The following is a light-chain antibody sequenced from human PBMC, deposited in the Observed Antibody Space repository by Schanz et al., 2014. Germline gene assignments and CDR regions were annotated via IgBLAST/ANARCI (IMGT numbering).Light chain of an antibody. CDR2: DAS. CDR3: QQYNNWPLT. J-gene: IGKJ4*01. V-gene: IGKV3D-15*01. CDR1: QTVSSN. Sequence: EIVMTQSPATLSVSPGEGATLSCRASQTVSSNLAWYQQQPGQAPRLLIYDASNRATGIPARFSGSGSGTDFTLTISSLDPEDCAVYYGQQYNNWPLTFAGGTKVQI.